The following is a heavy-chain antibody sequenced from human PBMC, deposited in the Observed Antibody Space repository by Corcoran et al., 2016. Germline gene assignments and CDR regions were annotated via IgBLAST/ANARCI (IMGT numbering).Heavy chain of an antibody. J-gene: IGHJ4*02. Sequence: QVQLVQSGAEVKKPGASVKLSCKASGYTFTSNYMHWVRQAPGQGLEWMGIITPSGGVTNYAQKFQGRVTMTRDTSTSTVYMELNSLTSEDTAVYYCARGESGTYYDWGQGTLVTVSS. D-gene: IGHD1-26*01. CDR1: GYTFTSNY. CDR2: ITPSGGVT. V-gene: IGHV1-46*01. CDR3: ARGESGTYYD.